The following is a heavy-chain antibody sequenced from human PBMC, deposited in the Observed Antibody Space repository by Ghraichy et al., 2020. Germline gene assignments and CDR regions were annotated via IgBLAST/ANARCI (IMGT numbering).Heavy chain of an antibody. CDR2: INPKSGET. V-gene: IGHV1-2*02. Sequence: ASVKVSFKTSGYTFIDYYMHWVRQAPGQGLEWMGWINPKSGETNYAQKFQGRVTMTRDTSISTGYMELRRLRSDDTAVYYCARDRIAVTGTLKYWGQGTLVTVSS. D-gene: IGHD6-19*01. J-gene: IGHJ4*02. CDR3: ARDRIAVTGTLKY. CDR1: GYTFIDYY.